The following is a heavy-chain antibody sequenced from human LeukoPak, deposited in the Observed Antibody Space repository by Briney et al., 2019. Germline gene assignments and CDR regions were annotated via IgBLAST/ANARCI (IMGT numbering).Heavy chain of an antibody. CDR3: ARLGITAINDY. D-gene: IGHD1-20*01. CDR1: GFTFSDSA. CDR2: IRSKTNNYAT. Sequence: GGSLRLSCAASGFTFSDSAMHWVRQASGKGLEWVGRIRSKTNNYATAFAASVKGRFTISRDDSRNTAYLQMNSLKTEDTAIYYCARLGITAINDYWGQGTLVTVSS. V-gene: IGHV3-73*01. J-gene: IGHJ4*02.